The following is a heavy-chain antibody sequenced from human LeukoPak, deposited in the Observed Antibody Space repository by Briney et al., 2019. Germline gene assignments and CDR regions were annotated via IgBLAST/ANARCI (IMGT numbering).Heavy chain of an antibody. Sequence: GRSLRLSCAASGFTFSNYGMHWVRQAPGKGLEWVAIIWYDGSNKYYADSVKGRFTISRDNSKNTLYLQMNSLRAEDTAVYYCASLRDSSGYYYVDNWFDPWGQGTLVTVSS. CDR2: IWYDGSNK. CDR1: GFTFSNYG. J-gene: IGHJ5*02. V-gene: IGHV3-33*01. D-gene: IGHD3-22*01. CDR3: ASLRDSSGYYYVDNWFDP.